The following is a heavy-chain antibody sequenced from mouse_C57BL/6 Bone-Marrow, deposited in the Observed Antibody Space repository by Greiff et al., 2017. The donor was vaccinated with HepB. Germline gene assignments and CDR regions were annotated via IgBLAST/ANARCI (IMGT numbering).Heavy chain of an antibody. Sequence: VQRVESGAELVRPGASVTLSCKASGYTFTDYEMHWVKQTPVHGLEWIGAIDPETGGTAYDQKFKGKAILTADKSSSTAYMELRSLTSEDSAVYYCELRYAMDYWGQGTSVTVSS. D-gene: IGHD1-1*01. V-gene: IGHV1-15*01. J-gene: IGHJ4*01. CDR3: ELRYAMDY. CDR1: GYTFTDYE. CDR2: IDPETGGT.